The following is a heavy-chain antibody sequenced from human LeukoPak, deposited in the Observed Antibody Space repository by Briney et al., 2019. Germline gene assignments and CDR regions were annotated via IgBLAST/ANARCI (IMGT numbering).Heavy chain of an antibody. Sequence: GGSLRLSCAASGFTFSSYSMNWVRQAPGKGLEWVSSISGSSSYIYYADSVKGRFTISRDNAKNTLYLQMNSLRVEDTAVYYRATSLGEFTFANWGQGTLVTVSS. J-gene: IGHJ4*02. V-gene: IGHV3-21*01. D-gene: IGHD2/OR15-2a*01. CDR1: GFTFSSYS. CDR3: ATSLGEFTFAN. CDR2: ISGSSSYI.